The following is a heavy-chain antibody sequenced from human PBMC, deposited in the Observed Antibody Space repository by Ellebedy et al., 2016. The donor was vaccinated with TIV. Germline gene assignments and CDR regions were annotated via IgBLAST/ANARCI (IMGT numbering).Heavy chain of an antibody. CDR1: GFTFSSYA. CDR3: ARNLDDISGYHLDGGS. J-gene: IGHJ5*02. D-gene: IGHD3-22*01. Sequence: GGSLRLXCAVSGFTFSSYAMHWVRQAPGKGLGWVAVIWFDENSKYYADSVKGRFTISRDNSKNTLYLQMNSLRAEDTAVYYCARNLDDISGYHLDGGSWGQGTLVTVSS. V-gene: IGHV3-33*01. CDR2: IWFDENSK.